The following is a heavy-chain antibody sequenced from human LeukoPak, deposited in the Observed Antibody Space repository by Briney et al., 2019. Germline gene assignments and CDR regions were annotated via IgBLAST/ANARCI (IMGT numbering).Heavy chain of an antibody. Sequence: ASVKVSCKASRYTFTGYYMHWVRQAPGRELEWMGWINPNSGGTNYAQKFQGRVTMTRDTSISTAYMELSRLRSDDTAVYYCARELRDYDSSGYDWFDPWGQGTLVTVSS. CDR2: INPNSGGT. V-gene: IGHV1-2*02. CDR1: RYTFTGYY. D-gene: IGHD3-22*01. J-gene: IGHJ5*02. CDR3: ARELRDYDSSGYDWFDP.